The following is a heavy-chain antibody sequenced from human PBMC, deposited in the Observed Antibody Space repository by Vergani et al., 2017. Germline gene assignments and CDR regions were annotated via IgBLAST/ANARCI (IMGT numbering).Heavy chain of an antibody. CDR1: GFSLSTSGVG. J-gene: IGHJ5*02. V-gene: IGHV2-5*02. CDR3: AHRRVSGQCDHYGSGRNWFDP. Sequence: QITLKESGPTLVKPTQTLTLTCTFSGFSLSTSGVGVGWIRQPPGKALEWLALIYWDDDKRYSPALKSRLTITKDTSKNQVVLTMTNMDPVDTATYYCAHRRVSGQCDHYGSGRNWFDPWGQGTLVTVSS. CDR2: IYWDDDK. D-gene: IGHD3-10*01.